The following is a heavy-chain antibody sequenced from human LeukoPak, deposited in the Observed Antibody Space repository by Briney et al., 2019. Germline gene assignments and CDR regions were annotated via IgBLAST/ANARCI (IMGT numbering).Heavy chain of an antibody. CDR3: ARRRTTGLSGYMDV. J-gene: IGHJ6*03. CDR1: GGSISSYY. D-gene: IGHD2-2*01. Sequence: PSESLSLTCTVSGGSISSYYWSWIRQPPGKGLEWSGYIDYSGSTNSHPSPKSRVTISVGTSKNQFSLKLNSVTAADTAVYYCARRRTTGLSGYMDVWGKGTTVTVSS. CDR2: IDYSGST. V-gene: IGHV4-59*08.